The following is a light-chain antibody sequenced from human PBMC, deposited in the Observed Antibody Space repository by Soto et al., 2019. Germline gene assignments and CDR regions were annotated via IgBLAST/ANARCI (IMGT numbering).Light chain of an antibody. CDR2: DAS. J-gene: IGKJ1*01. Sequence: EIVLTQSPATLSLSPGERATLSCRASQSLSNFLAWYQQKPGQAPRLLIYDASNRATGIPVRFSGSGSGTDFTLTISSLEPEDFAVYYCQQLNSYPRTFGQGTKVEIK. CDR1: QSLSNF. V-gene: IGKV3-11*01. CDR3: QQLNSYPRT.